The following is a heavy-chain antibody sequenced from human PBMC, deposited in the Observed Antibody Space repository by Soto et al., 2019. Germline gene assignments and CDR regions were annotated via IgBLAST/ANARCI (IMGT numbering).Heavy chain of an antibody. Sequence: QVQLVESGGGVVQPEMSLRLSCAASGVTFTNYAMHWVRQAPGKGLEWVADISYHGTEKGYADSVKGRFTISRDNSKNXLSVQMSSLSPEETAVYYCAKDIGGVDTGNYGMDVWGQGTTVIVSS. CDR1: GVTFTNYA. J-gene: IGHJ6*02. CDR2: ISYHGTEK. V-gene: IGHV3-30*18. D-gene: IGHD5-18*01. CDR3: AKDIGGVDTGNYGMDV.